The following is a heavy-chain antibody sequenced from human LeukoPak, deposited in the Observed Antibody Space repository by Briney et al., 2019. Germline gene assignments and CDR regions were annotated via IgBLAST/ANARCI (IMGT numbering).Heavy chain of an antibody. CDR2: IIPIFGTA. D-gene: IGHD3-22*01. CDR1: GGTFSSYA. CDR3: ARGPVYYDSSGYFMYFGY. Sequence: ASVKVSCKASGGTFSSYAISWVRQAPGQGLEWMGGIIPIFGTANYAQKFQGRVTITADKSTSTAYMELSSLRSEDTAVYYCARGPVYYDSSGYFMYFGYWGQGTLVTVSS. V-gene: IGHV1-69*06. J-gene: IGHJ4*02.